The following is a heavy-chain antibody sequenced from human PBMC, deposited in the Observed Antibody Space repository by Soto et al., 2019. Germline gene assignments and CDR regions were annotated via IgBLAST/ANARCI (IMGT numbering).Heavy chain of an antibody. CDR2: IRSKAYGGTT. Sequence: GGSLRLSCRASGFTFGDYAMSWVRQAPGKGLEWVGFIRSKAYGGTTEYAASVKGRFTISRDDSKSIAYLQMNSLKTEDTAVYYCTRAPPNPGLYYYDSSGYYLDYWGQGTLVTVSS. CDR1: GFTFGDYA. D-gene: IGHD3-22*01. J-gene: IGHJ4*02. V-gene: IGHV3-49*04. CDR3: TRAPPNPGLYYYDSSGYYLDY.